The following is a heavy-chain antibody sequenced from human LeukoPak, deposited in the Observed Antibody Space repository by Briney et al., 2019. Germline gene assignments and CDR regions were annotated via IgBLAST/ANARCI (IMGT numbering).Heavy chain of an antibody. CDR1: GFTFSSYA. D-gene: IGHD1/OR15-1a*01. J-gene: IGHJ4*02. Sequence: GGSLRLSCAASGFTFSSYAMSWVRQALEKGLEWVSAISGSGGSTYYPVYVKGRFTISRENAKNSLYLQMNSLRAGDTAVYYCARDLTTSDNWGQGTLVTVSS. CDR2: ISGSGGST. V-gene: IGHV3-23*01. CDR3: ARDLTTSDN.